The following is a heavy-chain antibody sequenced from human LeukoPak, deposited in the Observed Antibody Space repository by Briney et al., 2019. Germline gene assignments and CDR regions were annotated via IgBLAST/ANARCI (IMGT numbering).Heavy chain of an antibody. D-gene: IGHD3-3*01. CDR3: AKSESEWSPFDY. CDR1: GFTFSSYA. Sequence: GGSLRLSCAASGFTFSSYAMSWVRQAPGKGLEWVSAISGSGGSTYYADSVKGRFTISRDDSKDTLYPQMNSLRAEDTAVYYCAKSESEWSPFDYWGQGTLVTVSS. V-gene: IGHV3-23*01. CDR2: ISGSGGST. J-gene: IGHJ4*02.